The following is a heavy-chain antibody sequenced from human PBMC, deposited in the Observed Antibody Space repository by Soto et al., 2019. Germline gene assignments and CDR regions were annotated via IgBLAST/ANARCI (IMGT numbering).Heavy chain of an antibody. CDR2: FIAMLGTP. V-gene: IGHV1-69*01. CDR1: GGTFGSHG. Sequence: GASVKVSFKASGGTFGSHGVAWVRQAPGQGLEWMGGFIAMLGTPTYAKKVQGRATITADESLTSSYLELRSLRSEDTAVYFCARGAMAKFDYWGQGTVVTVSS. D-gene: IGHD5-18*01. CDR3: ARGAMAKFDY. J-gene: IGHJ4*02.